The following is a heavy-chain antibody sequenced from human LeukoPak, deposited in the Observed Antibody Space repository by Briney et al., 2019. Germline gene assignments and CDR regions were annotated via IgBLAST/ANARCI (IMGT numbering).Heavy chain of an antibody. V-gene: IGHV4-61*02. Sequence: SQTLSLTCTVSGGSISSGSYYWSWIRQPAGKGLEWIGRIYTSGSTNYNPSLKSRVTISVDTSKNQFSLKLSSVTAADTAVYYCASGRGATGYWGQGTLVTVPS. D-gene: IGHD1-1*01. CDR3: ASGRGATGY. CDR2: IYTSGST. J-gene: IGHJ4*02. CDR1: GGSISSGSYY.